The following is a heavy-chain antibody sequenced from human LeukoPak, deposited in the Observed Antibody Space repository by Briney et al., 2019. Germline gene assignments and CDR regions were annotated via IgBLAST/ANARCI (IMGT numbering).Heavy chain of an antibody. V-gene: IGHV3-7*01. CDR2: IKKDGSEK. J-gene: IGHJ6*04. D-gene: IGHD3-10*02. CDR3: AELGITMIGGV. CDR1: GFTFSSYW. Sequence: PGGSLRLSCAASGFTFSSYWMSWVRQAPGKGLEWVANIKKDGSEKYYVDSVKGRFTISRDNFKNTLYLQMNSLRAEDTAVYYCAELGITMIGGVWGKGTTVTISS.